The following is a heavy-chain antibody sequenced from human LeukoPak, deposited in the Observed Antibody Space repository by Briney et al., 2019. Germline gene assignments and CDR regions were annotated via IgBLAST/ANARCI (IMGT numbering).Heavy chain of an antibody. Sequence: GGSLRLSCAASGFTVSSNYMSWVRQAPGKGLEWVSVIYSGGSTYYADSVKGRFTISRDNSKNTLYLQMNSLKTEDTAVYYCTRQLNYDNRPDFDYWGQGTLVTVSS. V-gene: IGHV3-53*01. CDR1: GFTVSSNY. D-gene: IGHD3-22*01. CDR2: IYSGGST. CDR3: TRQLNYDNRPDFDY. J-gene: IGHJ4*02.